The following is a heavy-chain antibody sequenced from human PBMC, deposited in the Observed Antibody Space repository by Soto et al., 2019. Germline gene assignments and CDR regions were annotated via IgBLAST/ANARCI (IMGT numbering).Heavy chain of an antibody. Sequence: EVQLLESGGGLVQPGGSLRLSCAASGFTFSSYAMSWVRQAPGKGLEWVSAISGSGGSTYYADSVKGRFTISRDNSKNTLYLQMNSLRAEDTAAYHCAKDGGRDYYGMDVWGQGTTVTVSS. J-gene: IGHJ6*02. CDR3: AKDGGRDYYGMDV. CDR2: ISGSGGST. D-gene: IGHD3-16*01. V-gene: IGHV3-23*01. CDR1: GFTFSSYA.